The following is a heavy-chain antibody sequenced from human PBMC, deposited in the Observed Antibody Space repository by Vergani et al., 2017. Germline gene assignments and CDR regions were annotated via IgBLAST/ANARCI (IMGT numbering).Heavy chain of an antibody. D-gene: IGHD3-3*01. V-gene: IGHV3-21*02. CDR3: VREETFYDSVSDYLAGYFDH. J-gene: IGHJ4*02. Sequence: EVQVVQSGGGLVKPGGSLRLSCETSGFIFSDYNLNWVRQAPGSGLEWVASISGRSSYVNYAVSLKGRFTISRDNAKNSLFLQMNSLLAEDTAVYYCVREETFYDSVSDYLAGYFDHWGQGALVTVSS. CDR2: ISGRSSYV. CDR1: GFIFSDYN.